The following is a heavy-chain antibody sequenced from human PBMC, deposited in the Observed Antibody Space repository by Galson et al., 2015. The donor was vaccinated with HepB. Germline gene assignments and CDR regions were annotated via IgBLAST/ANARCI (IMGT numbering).Heavy chain of an antibody. CDR1: GFTFGDYA. J-gene: IGHJ4*02. CDR2: IRSKAYGGTT. CDR3: TRDPPMTTVTPLDY. D-gene: IGHD4-11*01. Sequence: SLRLSCAASGFTFGDYAMSWFRQAPGKGLEWVGFIRSKAYGGTTEYAASVKGRFTISRDDSKSIAYLQMNSLKTEDTAVYYCTRDPPMTTVTPLDYWGQGTLVTVSS. V-gene: IGHV3-49*03.